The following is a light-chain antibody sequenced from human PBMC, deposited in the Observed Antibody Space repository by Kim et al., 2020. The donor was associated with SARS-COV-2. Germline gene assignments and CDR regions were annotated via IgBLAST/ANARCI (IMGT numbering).Light chain of an antibody. CDR2: DNN. Sequence: VTISCPGSSSNSGAGFDVHWYQQFPGTAPKLLLFDNNNRPSGIPDRFSGSKSGTSASLAITGLQAEDEADYYCQSYDSSLGGSKVFGGGTQLTVL. J-gene: IGLJ7*01. CDR3: QSYDSSLGGSKV. V-gene: IGLV1-40*01. CDR1: SSNSGAGFD.